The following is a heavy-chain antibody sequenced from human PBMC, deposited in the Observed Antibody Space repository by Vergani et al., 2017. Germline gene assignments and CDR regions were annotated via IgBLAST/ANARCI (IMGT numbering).Heavy chain of an antibody. D-gene: IGHD3-22*01. CDR1: GFTFSSYA. Sequence: EVQLLESGGGLVQPGGSLRLSCAASGFTFSSYAMSWVRQAPGKGLEWVSAISGSGGSTYYADSVKGRFTISRDNSKNTLYLQMNSLRAEDTAVYYCAKDIRMVYYDSTGSIFDYWGQGTLVTASS. V-gene: IGHV3-23*01. J-gene: IGHJ4*02. CDR2: ISGSGGST. CDR3: AKDIRMVYYDSTGSIFDY.